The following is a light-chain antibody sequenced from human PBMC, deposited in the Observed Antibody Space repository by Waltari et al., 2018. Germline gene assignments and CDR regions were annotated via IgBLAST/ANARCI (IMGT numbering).Light chain of an antibody. V-gene: IGLV1-47*01. J-gene: IGLJ3*02. CDR1: RSNIGSNY. CDR3: AAWDDSLSGRV. Sequence: QSVLTQPPSASGTPGQRVTISCSGTRSNIGSNYLYWYQQLPGTAPKLLIYRNNQRPAWVPDRFSGSKSGTAASLAISGIRSEDEADYYCAAWDDSLSGRVFGGGTKVTVL. CDR2: RNN.